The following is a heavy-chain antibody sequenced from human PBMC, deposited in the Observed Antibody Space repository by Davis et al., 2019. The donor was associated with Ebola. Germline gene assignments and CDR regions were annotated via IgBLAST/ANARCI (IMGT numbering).Heavy chain of an antibody. CDR2: ISGSGGST. D-gene: IGHD6-13*01. CDR1: GFTFSSYA. J-gene: IGHJ6*02. CDR3: AKDFSSKTGSAAGIWGHYYYYYSMDV. V-gene: IGHV3-23*01. Sequence: GESLKISCAASGFTFSSYAMSWVRQAPGEGLEWVSAISGSGGSTYYADSVKGRFTISRDSSKNTLYLQMNSLRAEDTAVYYWAKDFSSKTGSAAGIWGHYYYYYSMDVWGQGTTVTVSS.